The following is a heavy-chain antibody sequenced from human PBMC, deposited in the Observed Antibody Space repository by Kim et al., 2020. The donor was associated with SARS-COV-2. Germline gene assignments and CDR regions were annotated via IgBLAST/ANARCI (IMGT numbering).Heavy chain of an antibody. D-gene: IGHD3-10*01. Sequence: SETLSLTCTVSGGSISSYYWSWIRQPPGKGLEWIGYIYYSGSTNYNPSLKSRVTITVDTSKNQFSLKLSSVTAADTAVYYCARGPRSGSYYHDAFDIWGRGTMVPVPS. CDR3: ARGPRSGSYYHDAFDI. J-gene: IGHJ3*02. CDR2: IYYSGST. CDR1: GGSISSYY. V-gene: IGHV4-59*01.